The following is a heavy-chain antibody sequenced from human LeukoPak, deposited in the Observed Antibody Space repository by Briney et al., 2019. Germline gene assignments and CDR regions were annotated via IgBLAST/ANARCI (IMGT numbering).Heavy chain of an antibody. J-gene: IGHJ4*02. CDR1: GGSISSGGYS. CDR3: ARGYTYNYYFDY. Sequence: PSETLSLTCAASGGSISSGGYSWSWIRQPPGKGLEWIGDIYHSGSTYYNPSLKSRVIISVDRSKNQFSLNLSSVTAADTAVYYCARGYTYNYYFDYWGQGTLVTVSS. CDR2: IYHSGST. D-gene: IGHD5-18*01. V-gene: IGHV4-30-2*01.